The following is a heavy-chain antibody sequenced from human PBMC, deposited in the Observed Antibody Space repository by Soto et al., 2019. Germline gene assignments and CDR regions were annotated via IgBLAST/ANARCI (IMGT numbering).Heavy chain of an antibody. V-gene: IGHV1-24*01. D-gene: IGHD2-2*01. CDR3: ATTGVVVPAAAYFDY. CDR1: GYTLTELS. J-gene: IGHJ4*02. CDR2: FDPEDGET. Sequence: ASVKVSCKVSGYTLTELSMHWVRQAPGKGLEWMGGFDPEDGETIYAQKFQGRVTMTEDTSTDTAYMELSSLRSEDTAVYYCATTGVVVPAAAYFDYWGQGILVTVSS.